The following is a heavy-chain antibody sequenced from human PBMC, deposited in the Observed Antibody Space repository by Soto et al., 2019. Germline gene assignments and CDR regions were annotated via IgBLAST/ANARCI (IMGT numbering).Heavy chain of an antibody. Sequence: EVQLLESGGGLVQPGGSLRLSCAASGFNFSSFAMSWVRQAPGRGPEWVAAISAKTTSTYYAEFAKGRFTISRDNSKDTLYPQMNSLRVEDTAIYYCDALGWSWGQGTLVTVSS. D-gene: IGHD3-3*01. CDR2: ISAKTTST. CDR3: DALGWS. J-gene: IGHJ5*02. V-gene: IGHV3-23*01. CDR1: GFNFSSFA.